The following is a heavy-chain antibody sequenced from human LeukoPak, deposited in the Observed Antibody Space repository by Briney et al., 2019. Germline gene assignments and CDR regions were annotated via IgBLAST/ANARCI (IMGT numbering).Heavy chain of an antibody. D-gene: IGHD3-3*01. CDR3: ARDGYYDFWSGYYTIGYYFDY. CDR1: GFTFSSYG. Sequence: PGRSLRLSCAASGFTFSSYGMHWVRQAPGKGLEWVAVIWYDGSNKHYADSVKGRFTISRDNSKNTLYLQMNSLRAEDTAVYYCARDGYYDFWSGYYTIGYYFDYWGQGTLVTVSS. J-gene: IGHJ4*02. CDR2: IWYDGSNK. V-gene: IGHV3-33*01.